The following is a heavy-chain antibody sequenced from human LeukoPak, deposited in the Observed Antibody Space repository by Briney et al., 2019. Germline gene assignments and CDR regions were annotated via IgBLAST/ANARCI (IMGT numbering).Heavy chain of an antibody. CDR3: AKDGYYSSGTYFDY. J-gene: IGHJ4*02. Sequence: PGGSLRLSCAASGFTFSSYAMQWVRQAPGKGLEWVGVISKDGSNKYYADSVKGRFTISRDNPRNTLYLQMDSLRAEDTAVYYCAKDGYYSSGTYFDYWGQGTLVTVSS. D-gene: IGHD3-10*01. CDR2: ISKDGSNK. V-gene: IGHV3-30*18. CDR1: GFTFSSYA.